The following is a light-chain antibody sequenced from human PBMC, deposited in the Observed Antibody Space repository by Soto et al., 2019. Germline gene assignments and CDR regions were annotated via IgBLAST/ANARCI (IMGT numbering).Light chain of an antibody. CDR1: QSLLHINGHNY. Sequence: EIVMTQTPLSLPVTPGEPASISCRSSQSLLHINGHNYVGWYLQKPGQSPHLLIYLGSNRASGVPDRFTGSGSGTDFTLRISRVEAEDVGVYYCMQALQTPPTFGKGTTVEIK. CDR2: LGS. CDR3: MQALQTPPT. V-gene: IGKV2-28*01. J-gene: IGKJ1*01.